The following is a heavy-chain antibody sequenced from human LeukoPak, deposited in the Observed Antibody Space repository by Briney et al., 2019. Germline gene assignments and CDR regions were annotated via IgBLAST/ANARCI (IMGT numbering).Heavy chain of an antibody. Sequence: PGESLRLSCAASGFTFTTYWMTWVRQAPGKGLEWVAFIRFDGSNKYYADSVKGRFTISRDNSKNTLYLQMKSLRAEDTAVYYCAKGGGYEAQYYYYYLDVWGKGTTVTISS. D-gene: IGHD5-12*01. CDR2: IRFDGSNK. CDR1: GFTFTTYW. V-gene: IGHV3-30*02. J-gene: IGHJ6*03. CDR3: AKGGGYEAQYYYYYLDV.